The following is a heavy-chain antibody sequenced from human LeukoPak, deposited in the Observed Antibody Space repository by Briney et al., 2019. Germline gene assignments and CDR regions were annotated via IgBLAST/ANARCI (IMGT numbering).Heavy chain of an antibody. CDR2: ISAYSGHT. Sequence: ASVKVSCKASGYTLTNYGISWVRQAPGQGLEWMGWISAYSGHTKSVQKVQDRVTMTTDTSTNTAYIELRSLRSDDTAVYYCARDPRNYYDSNGYSVNFEYWGQGTLLTVSS. D-gene: IGHD3-22*01. V-gene: IGHV1-18*04. CDR3: ARDPRNYYDSNGYSVNFEY. J-gene: IGHJ4*02. CDR1: GYTLTNYG.